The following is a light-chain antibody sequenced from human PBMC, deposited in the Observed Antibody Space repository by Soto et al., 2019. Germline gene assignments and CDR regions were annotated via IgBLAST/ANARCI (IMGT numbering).Light chain of an antibody. CDR3: CSYAGHESQIYV. CDR1: SSDVGTYDL. J-gene: IGLJ1*01. V-gene: IGLV2-23*02. CDR2: EVA. Sequence: QSVLTQPASVSGSPGQSITISCTGTSSDVGTYDLVSWFQQRPGKPPQLMIYEVAQRPSGVSNRFSGSKSGNTASLTISGLQAEDEADYYCCSYAGHESQIYVFVTGTKVTVL.